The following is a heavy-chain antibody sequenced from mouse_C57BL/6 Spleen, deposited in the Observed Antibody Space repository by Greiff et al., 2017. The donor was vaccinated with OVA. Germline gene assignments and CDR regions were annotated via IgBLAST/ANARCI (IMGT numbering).Heavy chain of an antibody. CDR3: ARLGYGSRRGLTGTMDY. Sequence: QVQLQQPGAELVMPGASVKLSCKASGYTFTSYWMHWVKQRPGQGLEWIGEIDPSDSYTNYNQKFKGKSTLTVDKSSSTAYMQLSSLTSEDSAVYYCARLGYGSRRGLTGTMDYWGQGTSVTVSS. D-gene: IGHD1-1*01. CDR1: GYTFTSYW. V-gene: IGHV1-69*01. J-gene: IGHJ4*01. CDR2: IDPSDSYT.